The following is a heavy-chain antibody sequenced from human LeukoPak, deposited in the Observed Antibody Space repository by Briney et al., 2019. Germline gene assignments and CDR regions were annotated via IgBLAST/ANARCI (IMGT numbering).Heavy chain of an antibody. CDR3: ARVQGIIAAAEGGEDNYDY. CDR1: GYTFTGYY. CDR2: INPNSGGI. Sequence: ASVKVSCKASGYTFTGYYMHWVRQAPGQGLEWMGWINPNSGGINYAQKFQGWVTMTRDTSISTAYMELSRLRSDDTAVYYCARVQGIIAAAEGGEDNYDYWGQGTLVTVSS. D-gene: IGHD6-13*01. J-gene: IGHJ4*02. V-gene: IGHV1-2*04.